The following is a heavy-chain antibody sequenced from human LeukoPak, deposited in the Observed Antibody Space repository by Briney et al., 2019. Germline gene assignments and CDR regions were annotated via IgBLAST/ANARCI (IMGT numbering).Heavy chain of an antibody. D-gene: IGHD6-19*01. J-gene: IGHJ1*01. CDR1: GFTFGSHS. V-gene: IGHV3-21*01. CDR3: ARGPGIAVAPLQH. Sequence: GGSLRLSCAVSGFTFGSHSITWVRQAPGKGLEWVSSIRSSGRDKFYADSVKGRFTIARDDAKNSLFLQMNSLRAEDTAVYYCARGPGIAVAPLQHWGQGTLVTVSS. CDR2: IRSSGRDK.